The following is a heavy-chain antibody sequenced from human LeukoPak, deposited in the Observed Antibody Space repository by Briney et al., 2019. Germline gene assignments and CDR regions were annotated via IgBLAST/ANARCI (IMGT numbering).Heavy chain of an antibody. V-gene: IGHV3-15*01. J-gene: IGHJ4*02. Sequence: PAGSLRLSCSASGFTFTNAWMSWVRQAPGKGLEWVGRIKSKTDSGTTDYAAPVKGRFSISRDDPKNTLYLQMNSLKSEDTAVYYCQGGRFWGQGTLVTVSS. D-gene: IGHD1-26*01. CDR3: QGGRF. CDR1: GFTFTNAW. CDR2: IKSKTDSGTT.